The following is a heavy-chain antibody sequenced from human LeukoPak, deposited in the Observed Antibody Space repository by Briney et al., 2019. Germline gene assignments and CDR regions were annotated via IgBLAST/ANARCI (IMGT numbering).Heavy chain of an antibody. CDR2: MNPNSGNT. D-gene: IGHD6-13*01. V-gene: IGHV1-8*03. J-gene: IGHJ4*02. CDR1: GYTFTSYD. Sequence: AASVKVSCKASGYTFTSYDINWVRQATGQGLEWMGWMNPNSGNTGYAQKFQGRDTITRNTSISTAYMELSSLRSEDTAVYYCARGDPYSSSWSQFDYWGQGTLVTVSS. CDR3: ARGDPYSSSWSQFDY.